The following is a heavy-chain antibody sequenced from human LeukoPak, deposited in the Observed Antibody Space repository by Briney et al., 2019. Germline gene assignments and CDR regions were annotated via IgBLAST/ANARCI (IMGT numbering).Heavy chain of an antibody. CDR2: IYNGVNT. CDR1: GASVSSASY. J-gene: IGHJ5*02. CDR3: ARSRAFNSGAFDP. D-gene: IGHD1-26*01. Sequence: PSETLSLTCTVSGASVSSASYWTWIRQPPGQGVAWIAHIYNGVNTNYNPSLKSRVTISVDTSKNQFSLRLNSVTAADTAVYYCARSRAFNSGAFDPWGQGSLVTVSS. V-gene: IGHV4-61*01.